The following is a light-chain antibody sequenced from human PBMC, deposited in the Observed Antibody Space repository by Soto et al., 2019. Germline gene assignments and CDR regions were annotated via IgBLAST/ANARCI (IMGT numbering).Light chain of an antibody. CDR1: SSDIGRYNF. Sequence: QSVLTQPASMSGSPGQSITIPCTGTSSDIGRYNFVSWYQHHPGKVPKLIIYEATKRPSGVSYRFSGSKSGNTASLTISGLQAEDEADYYCTSYTITSPYVFGTGTKVTVL. V-gene: IGLV2-14*01. CDR2: EAT. CDR3: TSYTITSPYV. J-gene: IGLJ1*01.